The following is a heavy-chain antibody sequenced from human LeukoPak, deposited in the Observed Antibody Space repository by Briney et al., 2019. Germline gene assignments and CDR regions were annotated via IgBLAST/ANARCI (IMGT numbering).Heavy chain of an antibody. CDR2: IYYSGST. V-gene: IGHV4-39*07. J-gene: IGHJ4*02. CDR1: GGSISSSSYY. Sequence: SETLSLTCTVSGGSISSSSYYWGWIRQPPGKGLEWIGSIYYSGSTYYNPSLKSRVTISVDTSKNQFSLKLSSVTAADTAVYYCARGRAHVDYWGQGTLVTVSS. CDR3: ARGRAHVDY.